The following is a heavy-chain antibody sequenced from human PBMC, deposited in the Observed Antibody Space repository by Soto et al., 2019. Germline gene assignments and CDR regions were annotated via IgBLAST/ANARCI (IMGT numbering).Heavy chain of an antibody. J-gene: IGHJ6*02. V-gene: IGHV3-30-3*01. CDR2: ISYDGSNK. D-gene: IGHD6-13*01. CDR3: ARDLFDHSSWYLYYYYGMDV. Sequence: GGSLRVSCAASGFTCSSYAMHWVRQAPGKGLEWVTVISYDGSNKYYADSVKGRFTISRDNSKNTLYLQMNSLRAEDTAVYYCARDLFDHSSWYLYYYYGMDVWGQGTTVTVSS. CDR1: GFTCSSYA.